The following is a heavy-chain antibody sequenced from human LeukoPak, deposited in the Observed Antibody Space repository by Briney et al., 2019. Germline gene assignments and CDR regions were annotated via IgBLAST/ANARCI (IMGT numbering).Heavy chain of an antibody. V-gene: IGHV4-59*01. CDR2: IYYSGST. D-gene: IGHD3-16*01. CDR1: GGPISSYY. Sequence: PSETLSLTCTVSGGPISSYYWSWIRQPPGKGLEWIGYIYYSGSTNYNPSLKSQVTISVDTSKNQFSLKLSSVTAADTAVYYCARALFAGGFDYWGQGTLVTVSS. J-gene: IGHJ4*02. CDR3: ARALFAGGFDY.